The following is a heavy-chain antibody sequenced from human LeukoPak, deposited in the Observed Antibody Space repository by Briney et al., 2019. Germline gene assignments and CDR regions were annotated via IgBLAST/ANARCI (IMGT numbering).Heavy chain of an antibody. J-gene: IGHJ3*02. CDR3: ARPSPGRDSFDI. CDR2: IYPGHSDT. CDR1: GYSFTSYW. V-gene: IGHV5-51*01. Sequence: GESLKISCKGSGYSFTSYWIGRVRQMPGKGLEWMGIIYPGHSDTRYSPSFQGQVTIPADKSISTAFLHWSSLKASDTAIYFCARPSPGRDSFDIWGQGTMVTVSS. D-gene: IGHD3-10*01.